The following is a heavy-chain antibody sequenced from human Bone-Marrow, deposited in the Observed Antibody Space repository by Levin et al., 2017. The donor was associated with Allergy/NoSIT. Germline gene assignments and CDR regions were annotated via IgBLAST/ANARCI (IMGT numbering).Heavy chain of an antibody. V-gene: IGHV5-51*01. J-gene: IGHJ3*02. CDR2: IYPGDSDT. D-gene: IGHD3-3*01. Sequence: KVSCKGSGYSFTSYWIGWVRQMPGKGLEWMGIIYPGDSDTRYSPSFQGQVTISADKSISTAYLQWSSLKASDTAMYYCVRLYYDFWSGYYRGAFDIWGQGTMVTVSS. CDR3: VRLYYDFWSGYYRGAFDI. CDR1: GYSFTSYW.